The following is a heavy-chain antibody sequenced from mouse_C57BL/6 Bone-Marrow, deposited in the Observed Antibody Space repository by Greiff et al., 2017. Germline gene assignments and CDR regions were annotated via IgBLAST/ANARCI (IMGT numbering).Heavy chain of an antibody. CDR2: INPNYGTT. J-gene: IGHJ4*01. CDR3: ARGYDYDYAMDY. Sequence: EVKLVESGPELVKTGASVKISCKASGYSFTDYNMNWVKQSNGKSLEWIGVINPNYGTTSYNQKFKGKATLTVDQSSSTAYMQLNSLTSEDSAVYYCARGYDYDYAMDYWGQGTSVTVSS. V-gene: IGHV1-39*01. D-gene: IGHD2-4*01. CDR1: GYSFTDYN.